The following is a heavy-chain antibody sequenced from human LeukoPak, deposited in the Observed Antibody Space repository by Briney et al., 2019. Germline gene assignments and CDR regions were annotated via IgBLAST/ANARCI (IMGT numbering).Heavy chain of an antibody. CDR3: ARDYGSGSYSWFDP. J-gene: IGHJ5*02. Sequence: GASVKVSCKASGYTFTGYYMHRVRQATGQGLEWMGWMNPNSGNTGYAQKFQGRVTITRNTSISTAYMELSSLRSEDTAVYYCARDYGSGSYSWFDPWGQGTLVTVSS. CDR1: GYTFTGYY. V-gene: IGHV1-8*03. D-gene: IGHD3-10*01. CDR2: MNPNSGNT.